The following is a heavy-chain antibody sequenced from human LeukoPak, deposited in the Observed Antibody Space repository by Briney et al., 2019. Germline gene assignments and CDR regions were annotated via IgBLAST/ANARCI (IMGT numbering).Heavy chain of an antibody. J-gene: IGHJ4*02. Sequence: GGSLRLSCAASGFTFSSYAMSWVRQAPGKGLEWVSAISGSGGSTYYADSVKGRYTISRDNSKNTLYLQMNSLRAEDTAVYYCAQAGLSGYYFDYWGQGTLVTVSS. D-gene: IGHD3-3*01. V-gene: IGHV3-23*01. CDR3: AQAGLSGYYFDY. CDR2: ISGSGGST. CDR1: GFTFSSYA.